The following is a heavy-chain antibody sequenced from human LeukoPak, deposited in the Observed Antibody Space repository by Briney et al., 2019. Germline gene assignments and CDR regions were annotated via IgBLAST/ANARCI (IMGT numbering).Heavy chain of an antibody. CDR2: IYYSGST. D-gene: IGHD6-19*01. J-gene: IGHJ5*02. Sequence: SETLSLTCTVSGGSISSSSYYWGWIRQPPGKGLEWIGSIYYSGSTYYNPSLKSRVTISVDTSKNQFSLKLSSVTAADTAVYYCARQGWESAHSSGWYGDNWFDPWGQGTLVTVSS. CDR1: GGSISSSSYY. V-gene: IGHV4-39*01. CDR3: ARQGWESAHSSGWYGDNWFDP.